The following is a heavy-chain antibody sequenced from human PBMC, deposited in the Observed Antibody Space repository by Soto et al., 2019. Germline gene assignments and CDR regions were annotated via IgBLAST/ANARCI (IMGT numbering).Heavy chain of an antibody. CDR3: ARYAYDYYSGLDV. J-gene: IGHJ6*02. CDR1: GYSVSSGYY. CDR2: IYHAGST. D-gene: IGHD2-2*01. V-gene: IGHV4-38-2*02. Sequence: LSLTCTVSGYSVSSGYYWGWIRQPPGKGLEWIGNIYHAGSTYYNPSLKSRVSISIDASKNQFSLSLTSVTAADTAVYYCARYAYDYYSGLDVWGQGTTVTVSS.